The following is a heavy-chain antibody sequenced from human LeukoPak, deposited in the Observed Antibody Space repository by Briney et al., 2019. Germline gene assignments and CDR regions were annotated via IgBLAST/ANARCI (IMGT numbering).Heavy chain of an antibody. CDR2: ISSTGGTI. CDR3: ARGYSRAAFDI. D-gene: IGHD2-15*01. V-gene: IGHV3-48*01. Sequence: GGSLRLSCAASGFAFRSYAMTWVRQAPGEGLEWVSFISSTGGTIYYADSVKGRFTVSRDNGKNSLLLQMNSLRAEDTALYYCARGYSRAAFDIWGQGTVVAVSS. CDR1: GFAFRSYA. J-gene: IGHJ3*02.